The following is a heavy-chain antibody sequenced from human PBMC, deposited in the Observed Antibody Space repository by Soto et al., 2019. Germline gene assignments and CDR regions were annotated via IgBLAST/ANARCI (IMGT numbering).Heavy chain of an antibody. CDR3: AHPTTGNGMDV. CDR2: IYWDDDK. V-gene: IGHV2-5*02. D-gene: IGHD4-17*01. Sequence: SGPTLVNPAQTLTLTCTFSGFSLSALGVGVTWIRQPPGKALEWLALIYWDDDKRYSPSLKSRLTITKDTSKNQVVLTMTNMDPVDTATYYCAHPTTGNGMDVWGQGTTVTVSS. J-gene: IGHJ6*02. CDR1: GFSLSALGVG.